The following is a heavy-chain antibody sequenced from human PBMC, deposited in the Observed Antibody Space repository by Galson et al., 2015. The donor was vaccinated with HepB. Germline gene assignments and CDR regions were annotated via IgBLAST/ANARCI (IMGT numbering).Heavy chain of an antibody. CDR2: VYAGGTT. D-gene: IGHD5-12*01. V-gene: IGHV3-53*01. CDR3: ARGPLRYLDY. CDR1: GFTVSSNY. J-gene: IGHJ4*02. Sequence: SLRLSCAASGFTVSSNYMSWVRQAPGKGLEWVSVVYAGGTTYYADSVQGRFTISRDISKNTPSHEINTGRLEDTAVYYCARGPLRYLDYWGQGTPVTVSS.